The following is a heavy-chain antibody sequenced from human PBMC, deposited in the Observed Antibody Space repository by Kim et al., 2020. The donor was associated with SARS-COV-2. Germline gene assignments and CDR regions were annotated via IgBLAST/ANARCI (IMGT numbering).Heavy chain of an antibody. Sequence: GGSLRLSCIASAFIFSGSKMNWVRQAPGKGLEWGSYISNTGESIYYADSVKGRFIISRDNAKNSLYLQMNSLRDEDTAVYYCARHYYDTDGYLWGQGTLVTASS. V-gene: IGHV3-48*02. D-gene: IGHD3-16*01. CDR3: ARHYYDTDGYL. CDR1: AFIFSGSK. CDR2: ISNTGESI. J-gene: IGHJ4*02.